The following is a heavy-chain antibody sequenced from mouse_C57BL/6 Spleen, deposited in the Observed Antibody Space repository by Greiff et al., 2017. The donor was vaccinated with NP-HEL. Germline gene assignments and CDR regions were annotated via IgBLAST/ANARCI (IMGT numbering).Heavy chain of an antibody. CDR2: INPSTGGT. CDR3: ARYLTGTLYYFDY. V-gene: IGHV1-42*01. Sequence: EVQLQQSGPELVKPGASVKISCKASGYSFTGYYMNWVKQSPEKSLEWIGEINPSTGGTTYNQKFKAKATLTVDKSSSTAYMQLKSLTSEDSAVYYCARYLTGTLYYFDYWGQGTTLTVSS. D-gene: IGHD4-1*01. CDR1: GYSFTGYY. J-gene: IGHJ2*01.